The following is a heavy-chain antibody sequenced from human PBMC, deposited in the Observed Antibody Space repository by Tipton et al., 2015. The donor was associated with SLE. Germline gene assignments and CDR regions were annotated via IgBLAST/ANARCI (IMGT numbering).Heavy chain of an antibody. Sequence: TLSLTCTVSGGSISSYYWSWIRQPPGKGLEWIGYIYYRGSTNYNPSLKSRVTISVDTSKNQFSLKLSSVPAADTAVYYCAGDYYDSSGLFDYWGQGTLVTVSS. J-gene: IGHJ4*02. CDR2: IYYRGST. D-gene: IGHD3-22*01. CDR1: GGSISSYY. V-gene: IGHV4-59*08. CDR3: AGDYYDSSGLFDY.